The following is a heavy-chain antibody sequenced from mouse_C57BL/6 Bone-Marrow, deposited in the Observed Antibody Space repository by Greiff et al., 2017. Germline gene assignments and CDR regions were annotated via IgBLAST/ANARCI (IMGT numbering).Heavy chain of an antibody. CDR2: ISSGGSYT. CDR3: ARTPTTVVYAMDY. V-gene: IGHV5-6*01. Sequence: EVKLQESGGDLVKPGGSLKLSCAASGFTFSSYGMSWVRQTPDKRLEWVATISSGGSYTYYPDSVKGRFTISRDNAKNTLYLQMSSLKSEDTAMYYCARTPTTVVYAMDYWGQGTSVTVSS. D-gene: IGHD1-1*01. J-gene: IGHJ4*01. CDR1: GFTFSSYG.